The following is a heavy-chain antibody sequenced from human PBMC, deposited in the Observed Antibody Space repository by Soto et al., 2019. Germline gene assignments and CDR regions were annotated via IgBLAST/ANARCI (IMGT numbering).Heavy chain of an antibody. D-gene: IGHD6-13*01. Sequence: QVQLVQSGAEVKKPGASVKVSCKASGYTFTSYAMHWVRQAPGQRLEWMGWINAGNGNTKYSQKFQGRVTITRDTAASTAYMELSSLRSEDTAVYYCARPHFSSSYYVDYWGQGTLVTVSS. CDR1: GYTFTSYA. CDR2: INAGNGNT. CDR3: ARPHFSSSYYVDY. V-gene: IGHV1-3*01. J-gene: IGHJ4*02.